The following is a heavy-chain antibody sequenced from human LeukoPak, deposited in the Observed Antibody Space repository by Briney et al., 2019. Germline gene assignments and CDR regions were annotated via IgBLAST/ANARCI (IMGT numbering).Heavy chain of an antibody. CDR2: IYYSGST. CDR1: GGSISSYY. Sequence: SSETLSLTCTVSGGSISSYYWSWIRQPPGKGLEWIGYIYYSGSTNYNPSLKSRVTISVDTSKNQFSLKLSSVTAADTAMYYCASGCSYGFDYWGQGTLVTVSS. D-gene: IGHD5-18*01. CDR3: ASGCSYGFDY. J-gene: IGHJ4*02. V-gene: IGHV4-59*01.